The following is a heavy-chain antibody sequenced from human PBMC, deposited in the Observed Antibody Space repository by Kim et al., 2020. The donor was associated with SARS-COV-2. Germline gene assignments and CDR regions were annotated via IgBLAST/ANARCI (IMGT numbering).Heavy chain of an antibody. CDR1: GYSFTSYW. CDR2: IYPGDSDT. J-gene: IGHJ4*02. V-gene: IGHV5-51*01. Sequence: GESLKISCKGSGYSFTSYWIGWVRQMPGKGLEWMGIIYPGDSDTRYSPSFQGQVTISADKSISTAYLQWSSLKASDTAMYYCARHFHRAYSSGYYFFDYWGQGTLVTVSS. CDR3: ARHFHRAYSSGYYFFDY. D-gene: IGHD3-22*01.